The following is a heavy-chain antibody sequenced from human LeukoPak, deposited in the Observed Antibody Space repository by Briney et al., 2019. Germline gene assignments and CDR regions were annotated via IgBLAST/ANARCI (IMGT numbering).Heavy chain of an antibody. Sequence: PSETLSLTCTVSGGSISSYYWSWIRQPAGKGLERIGRMHTSGSTNYNPSLKSRVTMSGDTSKNQFSLKLDSVTAADTAVYYCTRVQPAALNYFDFWGQGTLVTVSS. J-gene: IGHJ4*02. D-gene: IGHD2-2*01. V-gene: IGHV4-4*07. CDR3: TRVQPAALNYFDF. CDR1: GGSISSYY. CDR2: MHTSGST.